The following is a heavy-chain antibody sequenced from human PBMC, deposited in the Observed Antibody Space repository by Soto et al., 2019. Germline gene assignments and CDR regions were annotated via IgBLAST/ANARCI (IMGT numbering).Heavy chain of an antibody. V-gene: IGHV4-34*01. CDR1: CGSFIGYY. CDR2: INHSGST. D-gene: IGHD2-15*01. Sequence: NPSETLSLTCAFYCGSFIGYYWSWIRQPPGKGLEWIGEINHSGSTNYNPSLKSRVTISVDTSKNQFSLKLSSVTAADTAVYYCARCSVENWFDPWGQGTLVTVSS. CDR3: ARCSVENWFDP. J-gene: IGHJ5*02.